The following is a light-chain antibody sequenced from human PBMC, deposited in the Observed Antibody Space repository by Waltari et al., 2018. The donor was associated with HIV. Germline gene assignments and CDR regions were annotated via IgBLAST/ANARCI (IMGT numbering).Light chain of an antibody. J-gene: IGKJ1*01. CDR1: QTSSSTY. CDR2: GAS. CDR3: QQYIGSPRT. Sequence: EIALTQSPGTLSLSPGERATLSCRASQTSSSTYLLWYQQKPGQAPRLLIYGASSRATGIPDRFSGSGSGTDFTLTISSLEPEDCAVYYCQQYIGSPRTFGQGTKVELK. V-gene: IGKV3-20*01.